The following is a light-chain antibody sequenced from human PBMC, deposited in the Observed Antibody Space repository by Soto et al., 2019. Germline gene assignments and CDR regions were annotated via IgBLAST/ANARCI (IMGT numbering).Light chain of an antibody. V-gene: IGLV1-44*01. CDR3: AAWDASLNGYV. CDR1: SSNVGSKT. CDR2: NSY. Sequence: QSVLTQPPSASGTPGQRVTISCSGSSSNVGSKTVNWYQQLPGTVPKLLIYNSYQRPSGVPDRFSGSKSGTSAYLAISGLQPEDEVDYYCAAWDASLNGYVFGTGTKVTVL. J-gene: IGLJ1*01.